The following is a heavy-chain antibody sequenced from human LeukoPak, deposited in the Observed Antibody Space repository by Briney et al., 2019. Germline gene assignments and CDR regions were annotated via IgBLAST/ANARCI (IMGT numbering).Heavy chain of an antibody. D-gene: IGHD3-22*01. J-gene: IGHJ4*02. Sequence: GGSLRLSCAASGFTFDDYAMHWVRQAPGKGLEWVSGISWNSGSIGYADSVKGRFTISRDNAKNSLYLQMNSLRAEDTALYYCAKGYYDSSGSAPDYWGQGTLVTVSS. CDR1: GFTFDDYA. CDR2: ISWNSGSI. V-gene: IGHV3-9*01. CDR3: AKGYYDSSGSAPDY.